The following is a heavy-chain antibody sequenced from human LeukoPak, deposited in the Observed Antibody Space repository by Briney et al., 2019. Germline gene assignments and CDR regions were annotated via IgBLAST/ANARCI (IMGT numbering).Heavy chain of an antibody. V-gene: IGHV4-59*12. CDR2: IYYSGST. J-gene: IGHJ4*02. Sequence: SETLSLTCTVSGGSISSYYWSWIRQPPGKGLEWIGYIYYSGSTYYNPSLKSRVTISVDTSKNQFSLKLSSVSAADTAVYYCAREGMVRGVITEPFDYWGQGTLVTVSS. CDR3: AREGMVRGVITEPFDY. CDR1: GGSISSYY. D-gene: IGHD3-10*01.